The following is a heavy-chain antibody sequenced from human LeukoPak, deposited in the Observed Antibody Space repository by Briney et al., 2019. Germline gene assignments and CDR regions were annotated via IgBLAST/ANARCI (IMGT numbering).Heavy chain of an antibody. CDR2: IYSGGSA. V-gene: IGHV3-66*01. CDR1: GFTVSSNY. Sequence: PGGSLRLSCAASGFTVSSNYMSWVRQAPGKGLEWVSVIYSGGSAYYADSVKGRFTISRDNSKNTLYLQMNSLRAEDTAVYYCASGSYFTRIDYWGQGTLVTVSS. J-gene: IGHJ4*02. D-gene: IGHD1-26*01. CDR3: ASGSYFTRIDY.